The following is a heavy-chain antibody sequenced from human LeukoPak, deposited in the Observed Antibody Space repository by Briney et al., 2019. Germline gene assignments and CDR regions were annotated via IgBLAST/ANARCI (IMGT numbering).Heavy chain of an antibody. J-gene: IGHJ6*03. CDR2: IYYSGST. Sequence: PSETLSLTCTVSGGSISSSSYYWGWIRQPPGKGMEWIGSIYYSGSTYYNPSLKSRVTISVDTSKNQFSLKLSSVTAADTAVYYCARTWDGYYYYYMDVWGKETTVTVSS. V-gene: IGHV4-39*01. CDR3: ARTWDGYYYYYMDV. CDR1: GGSISSSSYY. D-gene: IGHD1-26*01.